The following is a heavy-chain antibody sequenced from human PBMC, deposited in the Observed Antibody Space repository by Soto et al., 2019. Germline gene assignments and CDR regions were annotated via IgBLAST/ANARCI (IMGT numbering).Heavy chain of an antibody. D-gene: IGHD1-1*01. V-gene: IGHV4-4*07. CDR2: IYATGTT. Sequence: SETLSLTCTVSGASISGFYWSWIRKSAGKGLEWIGRIYATGTTDYNPSLKSRVMMSVDTSKKQFSLKLRSVTAADTAVYYCVRDGKKTLRDWFDPWGQGISVTVSS. CDR3: VRDGKKTLRDWFDP. J-gene: IGHJ5*02. CDR1: GASISGFY.